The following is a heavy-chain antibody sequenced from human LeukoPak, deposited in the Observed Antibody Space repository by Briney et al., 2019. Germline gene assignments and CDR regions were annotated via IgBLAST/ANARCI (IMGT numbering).Heavy chain of an antibody. V-gene: IGHV1-2*02. CDR1: GYTFTGYY. D-gene: IGHD3-22*01. J-gene: IGHJ4*02. CDR3: ARGAYYYDSSGSNFGGY. Sequence: ASVKVSCKASGYTFTGYYMHWVRQAPGHGLEWMGWINPNSGGTSYAQKFQGRVTMTRDTSISTAYMELSRLRSDDTAVYYCARGAYYYDSSGSNFGGYWGQGTLVTVSS. CDR2: INPNSGGT.